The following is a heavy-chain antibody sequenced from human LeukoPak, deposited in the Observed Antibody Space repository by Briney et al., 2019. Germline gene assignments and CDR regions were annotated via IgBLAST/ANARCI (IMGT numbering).Heavy chain of an antibody. D-gene: IGHD3-22*01. Sequence: SETLSLTCTVSGGSISGSTYYWGWIRQPPGKGLEWIGSIYYSGSTYYNPSLKSRVTISVDTSKNQFSLKVSSVTAADTAVYYCARDYYDSSGYYGGDYWGQGTLVTVSS. CDR2: IYYSGST. CDR1: GGSISGSTYY. V-gene: IGHV4-39*02. CDR3: ARDYYDSSGYYGGDY. J-gene: IGHJ4*02.